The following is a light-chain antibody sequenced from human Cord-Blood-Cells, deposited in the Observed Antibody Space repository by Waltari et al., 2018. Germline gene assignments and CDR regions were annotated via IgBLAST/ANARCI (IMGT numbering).Light chain of an antibody. V-gene: IGLV2-14*01. Sequence: QSALTQPASVSGSPGQSITISCTGTSRDVGGYNYVPWYQQHPGKAPKLMIYDVSNRPSGVSNRFSGSKSGNTASLTISGLQAEDEADYYCSSYTSSSTPHVVFGGGTKLTVL. CDR1: SRDVGGYNY. CDR2: DVS. J-gene: IGLJ2*01. CDR3: SSYTSSSTPHVV.